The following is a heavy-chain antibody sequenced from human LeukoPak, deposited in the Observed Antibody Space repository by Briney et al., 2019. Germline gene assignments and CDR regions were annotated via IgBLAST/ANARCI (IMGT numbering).Heavy chain of an antibody. D-gene: IGHD3-9*01. CDR1: GFTFSTYA. J-gene: IGHJ4*02. V-gene: IGHV3-23*01. Sequence: PGGSLRLSCAASGFTFSTYAMSWVRQAPGKGLEWVSAVSGSGGSTYYADSVEGRFTISRDNSKNTLHLQMNSLRAEDTAVYYCAKRGVTGYKEAFDYWDQGTLVTVSS. CDR2: VSGSGGST. CDR3: AKRGVTGYKEAFDY.